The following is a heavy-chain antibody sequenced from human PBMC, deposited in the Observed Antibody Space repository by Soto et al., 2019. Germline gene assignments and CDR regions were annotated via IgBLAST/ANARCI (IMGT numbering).Heavy chain of an antibody. D-gene: IGHD4-4*01. V-gene: IGHV4-31*03. CDR2: IYYSGST. CDR3: ARVGLTTTFYYFDY. J-gene: IGHJ4*02. CDR1: GGSISSGGYY. Sequence: SETLSLTCTVSGGSISSGGYYWSWIRQHPGKGLEWIGYIYYSGSTYYNPSLKSRVTISVDTSKNQFSLKLSSVTAADTAVYYCARVGLTTTFYYFDYWGQGTLVTVSS.